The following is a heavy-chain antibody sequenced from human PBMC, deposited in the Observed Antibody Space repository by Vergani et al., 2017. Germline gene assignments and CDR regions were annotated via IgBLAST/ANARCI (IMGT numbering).Heavy chain of an antibody. V-gene: IGHV1-69-2*01. D-gene: IGHD4-17*01. CDR3: ATPQTVTTGGMEV. CDR1: GYTFTDNY. J-gene: IGHJ6*02. CDR2: VDPEDGET. Sequence: EVQLVQSGAEVKKPGATMQISCKVSGYTFTDNYMHWVKQAPGKGLEWIGLVDPEDGETIYAEKFKGRVTIAADTSTDTAHLELSSLRSEDTAVYYCATPQTVTTGGMEVWGQGTTVIVSS.